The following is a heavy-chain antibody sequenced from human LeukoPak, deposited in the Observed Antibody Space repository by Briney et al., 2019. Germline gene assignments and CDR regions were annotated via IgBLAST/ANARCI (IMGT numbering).Heavy chain of an antibody. Sequence: SETLSLTCTVSDDSITTYYWSWIRQPPGKGLEWIGYIYHSGSRSYNPSLKSRVTISVDTSKSQLSLRLTSVSAADTAVYYCARAKIAVAGFFDLWGQGSLVTVSS. CDR2: IYHSGSR. V-gene: IGHV4-59*01. CDR1: DDSITTYY. D-gene: IGHD6-19*01. J-gene: IGHJ4*02. CDR3: ARAKIAVAGFFDL.